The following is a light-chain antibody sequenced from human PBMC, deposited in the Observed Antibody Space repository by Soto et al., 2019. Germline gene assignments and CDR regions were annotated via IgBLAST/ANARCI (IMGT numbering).Light chain of an antibody. CDR3: QHYNDWPPTWT. CDR1: QSVSSK. CDR2: GAS. J-gene: IGKJ1*01. Sequence: EIVMTQSPATLSVSPGERATLSCRASQSVSSKLAWYQQKPGQVPRVLIYGASIRATGIPARFSGSGSGTEFTLTISSLQSEDFAVYFCQHYNDWPPTWTFGQGTRVEIK. V-gene: IGKV3-15*01.